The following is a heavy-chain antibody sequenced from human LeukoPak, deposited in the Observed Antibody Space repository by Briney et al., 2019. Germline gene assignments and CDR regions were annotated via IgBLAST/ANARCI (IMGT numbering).Heavy chain of an antibody. CDR1: GLTVSSYS. CDR3: ARARASGRSGFDY. V-gene: IGHV3-48*02. Sequence: QTGGSLRLSCVASGLTVSSYSMNWVRQAPGKGLEWVSYISSSSSTIYYADSVKGRFTISRDNAKNSLDLRMNSLRDEDTAVYYCARARASGRSGFDYWGQGTLVTVSS. CDR2: ISSSSSTI. D-gene: IGHD2-15*01. J-gene: IGHJ4*02.